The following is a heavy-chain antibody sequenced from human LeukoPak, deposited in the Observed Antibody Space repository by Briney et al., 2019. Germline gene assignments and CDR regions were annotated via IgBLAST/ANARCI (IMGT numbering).Heavy chain of an antibody. D-gene: IGHD5-24*01. Sequence: GGSLRLSCVASGFPFSSYWMTWVRQAPGKGLEWVAKIKQDGSKKSYVDSVKGRFTISRDNAKNSLYLQMNSLRAEDTAIYYCTRVGYIDEGIDYWGQGTLVTVSS. CDR1: GFPFSSYW. V-gene: IGHV3-7*04. CDR3: TRVGYIDEGIDY. J-gene: IGHJ4*02. CDR2: IKQDGSKK.